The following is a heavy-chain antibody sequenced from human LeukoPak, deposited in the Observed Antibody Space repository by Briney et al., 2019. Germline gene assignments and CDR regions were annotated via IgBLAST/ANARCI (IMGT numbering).Heavy chain of an antibody. V-gene: IGHV3-43*02. CDR2: IRGDGDST. CDR3: AKPPRGYYYMDV. Sequence: GGSLRLSCAASGFTFDDYAMHWVRQAPGKGLEWVSLIRGDGDSTYYADSVKGRFTISRDNSKNSLYLQMNSLRTEDSALYYRAKPPRGYYYMDVWGKGTTVTVSS. CDR1: GFTFDDYA. D-gene: IGHD5-24*01. J-gene: IGHJ6*03.